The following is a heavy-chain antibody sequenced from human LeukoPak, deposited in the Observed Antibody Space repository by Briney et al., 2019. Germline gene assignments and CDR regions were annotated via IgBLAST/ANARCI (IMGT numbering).Heavy chain of an antibody. J-gene: IGHJ4*02. CDR1: GYTFTSYG. V-gene: IGHV1-18*01. CDR3: AXXEGXXFXSGLTNDY. Sequence: ASVKVPCKASGYTFTSYGISWGRQAPGQGLEWMGWISAYNGNTNYAQKLQGRVTMTTDTSTSTAYMELRSLRSDDTAVYYCAXXEGXXFXSGLTNDYWGQGTLVTVPS. D-gene: IGHD3-3*01. CDR2: ISAYNGNT.